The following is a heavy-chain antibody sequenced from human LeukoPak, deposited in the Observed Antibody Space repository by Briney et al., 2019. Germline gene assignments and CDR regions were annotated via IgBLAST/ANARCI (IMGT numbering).Heavy chain of an antibody. J-gene: IGHJ4*02. V-gene: IGHV1-18*01. D-gene: IGHD3-10*01. CDR2: ISAYNGNT. CDR3: ARGGGITMVRGALHW. CDR1: GYTFTSYG. Sequence: ASVKVSCKASGYTFTSYGISWVRQAHGQGIEWMGWISAYNGNTNYAQKLQGRVTMTTDTSTSTAYMELRSLRSDDTAVYYCARGGGITMVRGALHWWGQGTLVTVSS.